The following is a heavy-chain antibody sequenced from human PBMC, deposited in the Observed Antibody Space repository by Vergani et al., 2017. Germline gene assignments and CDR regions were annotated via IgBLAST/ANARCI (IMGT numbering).Heavy chain of an antibody. CDR2: INPKTGDT. CDR1: EYSFIGYY. D-gene: IGHD1-26*01. J-gene: IGHJ4*02. CDR3: ARDGSSYDPRFDY. V-gene: IGHV1-2*02. Sequence: QVQLVQSGAEVRKPGASVTVSCKTSEYSFIGYYIHWVRQAPGQGLEWMGRINPKTGDTIYAQNFQDRVSMTRETSITTAYMELRRLRSDDPAVYYCARDGSSYDPRFDYWVQGTLVTVSS.